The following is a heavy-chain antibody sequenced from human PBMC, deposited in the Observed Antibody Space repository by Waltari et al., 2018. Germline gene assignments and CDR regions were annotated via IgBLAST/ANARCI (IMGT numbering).Heavy chain of an antibody. D-gene: IGHD4-17*01. V-gene: IGHV2-26*01. CDR1: GFSLSNPRLG. J-gene: IGHJ3*01. CDR3: ARVNGVFGYYGHDAFDV. CDR2: IFSNDER. Sequence: QVTLKESGPVLVKPTETLTLTCTVSGFSLSNPRLGVSWLRQSPGKDLEWLAPIFSNDERFYNPTLKTSLNSAEDTSRSQVVLTVTNMACVDTATYHGARVNGVFGYYGHDAFDVWGRGTMVTVSS.